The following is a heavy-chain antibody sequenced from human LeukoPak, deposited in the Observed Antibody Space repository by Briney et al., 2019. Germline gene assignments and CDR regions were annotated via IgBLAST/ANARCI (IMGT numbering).Heavy chain of an antibody. CDR3: AGHHPRNTVDF. D-gene: IGHD2-8*02. J-gene: IGHJ4*02. CDR1: GASIFRGSYS. Sequence: SETLSLTCNVSGASIFRGSYSWSWIRQPPGKGLEWIAYISDIGSINYNPSLKSRVTISLDTSKNQFSLKLSSVTAADTAVYYCAGHHPRNTVDFWGQGTLVTVSS. V-gene: IGHV4-61*01. CDR2: ISDIGSI.